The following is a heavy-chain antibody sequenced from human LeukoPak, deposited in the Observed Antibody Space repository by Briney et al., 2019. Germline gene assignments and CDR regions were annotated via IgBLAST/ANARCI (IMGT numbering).Heavy chain of an antibody. D-gene: IGHD3-10*01. Sequence: PSETLSLTCTVSGDSISSSSYYWGWIRQPPGKGLEWLGNFYYSVSTYSNPSLKSRITISVDTSKNQFSLRLSSVTAADTAVYYCARVGPMGFGEQQGWFDPWGQGTLVTVSS. CDR1: GDSISSSSYY. J-gene: IGHJ5*02. V-gene: IGHV4-39*01. CDR3: ARVGPMGFGEQQGWFDP. CDR2: FYYSVST.